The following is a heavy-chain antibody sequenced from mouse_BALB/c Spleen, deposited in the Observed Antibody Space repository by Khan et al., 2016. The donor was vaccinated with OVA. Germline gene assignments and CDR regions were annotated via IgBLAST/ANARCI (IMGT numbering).Heavy chain of an antibody. D-gene: IGHD2-10*01. J-gene: IGHJ4*01. CDR1: GHTFTNFG. CDR2: INTYTGEP. V-gene: IGHV9-3-1*01. CDR3: ARPPYCSYARDN. Sequence: QIQLVQSGPELKKPGETVKISCKASGHTFTNFGMNWVKQAPGKGLKWMSWINTYTGEPTYADDFNGRFAFSLEASASTAYLQINNLTNEDTATYFCARPPYCSYARDNWGQGTSVTVSS.